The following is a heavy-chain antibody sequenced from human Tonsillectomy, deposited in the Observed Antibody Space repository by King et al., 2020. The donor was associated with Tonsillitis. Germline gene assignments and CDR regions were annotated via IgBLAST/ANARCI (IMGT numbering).Heavy chain of an antibody. D-gene: IGHD3-22*01. J-gene: IGHJ3*02. CDR3: AKDKGAAYYDSSRGAFDI. CDR2: ISSSGRYI. CDR1: GFTFSIYD. Sequence: VQLVESGGRLVKPGGSLRLSCETSGFTFSIYDMNWVRQAPGQGLEWVSSISSSGRYIYYAASVLGRFTVSRDNAKNSLLLQMNSVRAEDTAVYYCAKDKGAAYYDSSRGAFDIWGQGTMVTVSS. V-gene: IGHV3-21*01.